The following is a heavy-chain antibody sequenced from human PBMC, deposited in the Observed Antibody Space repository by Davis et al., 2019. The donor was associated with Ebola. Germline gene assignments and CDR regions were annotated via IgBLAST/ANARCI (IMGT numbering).Heavy chain of an antibody. CDR1: GFTFSNYW. J-gene: IGHJ4*02. D-gene: IGHD6-19*01. V-gene: IGHV3-74*01. Sequence: HTGGSLRLSCAASGFTFSNYWMHWVRQAPGKGLVWVSRINSDGSSTSYADSVKGRFTISRDNAKNTLYLQMNSLRAEDTAVYYCAKEGGPYSSGWYVAYWGQGTLVTVSS. CDR3: AKEGGPYSSGWYVAY. CDR2: INSDGSST.